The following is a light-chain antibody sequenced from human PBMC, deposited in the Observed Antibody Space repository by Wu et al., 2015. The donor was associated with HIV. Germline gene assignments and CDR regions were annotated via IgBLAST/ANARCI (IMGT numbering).Light chain of an antibody. Sequence: IVMTQSPATLSVSPGERATLSCRASQSVGTKLGWYQQKPGQAPRLLIYGASTRATGIPGRFSSSGSGTEFTLTISSLQSEDFAVYYCHQYNNWHTFGQGTKLEIK. CDR2: GAS. V-gene: IGKV3-15*01. J-gene: IGKJ2*01. CDR1: QSVGTK. CDR3: HQYNNWHT.